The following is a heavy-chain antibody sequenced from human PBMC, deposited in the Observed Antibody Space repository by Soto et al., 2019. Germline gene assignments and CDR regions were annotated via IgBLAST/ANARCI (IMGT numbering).Heavy chain of an antibody. D-gene: IGHD1-1*01. CDR1: GGFLSESY. CDR2: INHVGGT. V-gene: IGHV4-34*01. J-gene: IGHJ5*01. CDR3: VRIRDQWPSSVLWIDS. Sequence: PSEPLSLTFAVSGGFLSESYWTWIRQPPGKGLEWIGEINHVGGTNYNPSLKSRVTMSVDTSQNQFSLRLISVTAADTAMYFCVRIRDQWPSSVLWIDSWCQGLPVTVSS.